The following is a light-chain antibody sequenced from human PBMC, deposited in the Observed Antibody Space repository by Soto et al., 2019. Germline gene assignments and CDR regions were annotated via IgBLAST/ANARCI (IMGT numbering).Light chain of an antibody. V-gene: IGLV2-8*01. CDR3: NSYAGSYNWV. J-gene: IGLJ3*02. CDR2: EVS. Sequence: QSALTQPPSASGSPGQSVTISCTGTSSDVGGYKYVSWYQQHPGKAPKLLIYEVSKRPSGVPDRFSGSKSGNTASLTVSGLQAADEDDYYCNSYAGSYNWVFGGGTQLTVL. CDR1: SSDVGGYKY.